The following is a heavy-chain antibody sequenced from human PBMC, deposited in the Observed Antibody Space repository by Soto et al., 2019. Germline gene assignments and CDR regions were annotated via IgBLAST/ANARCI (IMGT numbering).Heavy chain of an antibody. CDR2: ISAYNGNT. Sequence: ASVKVSCKASGYSFTSYGISWVRQAPGQGLEWMGWISAYNGNTKYAQKLQGRVTMTTDTSTSTAYMELRSLRSEDTAVYYCARDMSSSSAFDYWGQGTLVTVSS. D-gene: IGHD6-6*01. CDR3: ARDMSSSSAFDY. V-gene: IGHV1-18*01. J-gene: IGHJ4*02. CDR1: GYSFTSYG.